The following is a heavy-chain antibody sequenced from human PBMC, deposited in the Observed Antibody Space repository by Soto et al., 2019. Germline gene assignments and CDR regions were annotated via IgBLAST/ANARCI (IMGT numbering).Heavy chain of an antibody. V-gene: IGHV4-30-4*01. CDR1: GDSVSSVGFH. CDR2: IYKSATT. D-gene: IGHD7-27*01. Sequence: PSETLSLTCTVSGDSVSSVGFHWAWIRQPPGQALEYIGYIYKSATTYYNPSFESRVAISVDTSKSQFSLNVTSVTAADTAVYFCARGRYCLTGRCFPNWFDSWGQGALVTVSS. J-gene: IGHJ5*01. CDR3: ARGRYCLTGRCFPNWFDS.